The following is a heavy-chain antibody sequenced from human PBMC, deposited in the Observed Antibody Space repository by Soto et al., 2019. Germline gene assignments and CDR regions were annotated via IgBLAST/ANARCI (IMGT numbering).Heavy chain of an antibody. J-gene: IGHJ4*02. V-gene: IGHV4-59*01. D-gene: IGHD6-13*01. CDR2: IYYSGST. Sequence: PSETLSLTCTVSGGSISSYYWSWIRQPPGKGLEWIGYIYYSGSTNYNPSLKSRVTISVDTSKNQFSLKLSSVTAADTAFYYCAKDIFSTSWSSFDYWGQGTLVTVSS. CDR3: AKDIFSTSWSSFDY. CDR1: GGSISSYY.